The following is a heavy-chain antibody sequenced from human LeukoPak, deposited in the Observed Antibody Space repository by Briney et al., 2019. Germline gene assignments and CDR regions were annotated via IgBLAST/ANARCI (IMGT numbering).Heavy chain of an antibody. Sequence: SETPSLTCTVSGGSISSSSYYWGWIRQPPGKGLEWIGSIYYSGSTYYNPSLKSRVTISVDTSKNQFSLKLSSVTAADTAVYYCARYSSGWDWGQGTLVTVSS. CDR3: ARYSSGWD. CDR2: IYYSGST. CDR1: GGSISSSSYY. V-gene: IGHV4-39*07. J-gene: IGHJ4*02. D-gene: IGHD6-19*01.